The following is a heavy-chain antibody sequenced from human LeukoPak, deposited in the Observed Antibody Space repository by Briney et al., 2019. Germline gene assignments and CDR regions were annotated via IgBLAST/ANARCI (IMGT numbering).Heavy chain of an antibody. CDR2: IVTAGDT. V-gene: IGHV3-13*01. J-gene: IGHJ6*02. CDR3: ARSLSYCSSTSCYPLVHYGMDV. CDR1: GFTFSSYD. Sequence: GGSLRLSCAASGFTFSSYDMHWVRQPTGKPREWASAIVTAGDTYYPGSVKGRFTISRENAKNSLFPQMNSLRAGDTAVYYCARSLSYCSSTSCYPLVHYGMDVWGQGTTVTVSS. D-gene: IGHD2-2*01.